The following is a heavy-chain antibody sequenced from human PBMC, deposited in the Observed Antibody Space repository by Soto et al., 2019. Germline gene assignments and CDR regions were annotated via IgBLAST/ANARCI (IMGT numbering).Heavy chain of an antibody. CDR3: GARAGGGGY. CDR1: GFTVSNNY. D-gene: IGHD3-10*01. CDR2: IYSGGYT. J-gene: IGHJ4*02. V-gene: IGHV3-53*01. Sequence: EVQLVESGGGLIQPGGSLRLSCAVSGFTVSNNYMSWVRQAPGKGLEGVSVIYSGGYTAYGDSVKGRFTISRDNSKNTLNPQRNGRGADGTAWYYWGARAGGGGYWGQGTLVTVSS.